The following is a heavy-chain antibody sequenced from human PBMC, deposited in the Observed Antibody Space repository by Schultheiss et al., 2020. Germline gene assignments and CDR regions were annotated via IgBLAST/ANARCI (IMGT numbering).Heavy chain of an antibody. J-gene: IGHJ3*02. CDR3: ALSLVPAAIDAFDI. Sequence: ASVKVSCKASGYSFSNYAISWVRQAPGQGLEWMGWISADSGNTNYAQKLQGRVTMTRNTSISTAYMELSSLRSEDTAVYYCALSLVPAAIDAFDIWGQGTMVTVSS. D-gene: IGHD2-2*02. CDR2: ISADSGNT. CDR1: GYSFSNYA. V-gene: IGHV1-18*01.